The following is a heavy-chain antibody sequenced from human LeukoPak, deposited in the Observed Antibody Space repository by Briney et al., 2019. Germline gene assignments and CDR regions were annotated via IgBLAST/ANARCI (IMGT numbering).Heavy chain of an antibody. Sequence: PGGSLRLSCVASGYIFNNYAVSWVRQAPGKGLEWVSAISGSGSTYYADSVKGRFTISRDNPKNTGYLQMNSLRAEDTAVYYCVKGGQDCSPTTCYYDWGQGTLVTVSS. J-gene: IGHJ4*02. CDR2: ISGSGST. D-gene: IGHD2-2*01. V-gene: IGHV3-23*01. CDR1: GYIFNNYA. CDR3: VKGGQDCSPTTCYYD.